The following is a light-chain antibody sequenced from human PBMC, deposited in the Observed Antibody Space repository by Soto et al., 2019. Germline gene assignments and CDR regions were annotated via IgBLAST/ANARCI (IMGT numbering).Light chain of an antibody. CDR2: EVS. V-gene: IGLV2-8*01. CDR3: SSYAGSNNVV. J-gene: IGLJ2*01. CDR1: SSDVGGYNY. Sequence: QSALTQPPSASGSPGQSVTISCTGTSSDVGGYNYVSWYQQRPGKAPKLMIYEVSKRPSGVPDRFSCSKSGNTASLTVSGLQAEDEADYYCSSYAGSNNVVFGGGTKLTVL.